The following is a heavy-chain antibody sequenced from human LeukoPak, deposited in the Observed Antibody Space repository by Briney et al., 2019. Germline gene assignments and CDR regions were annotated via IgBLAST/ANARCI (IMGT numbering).Heavy chain of an antibody. J-gene: IGHJ4*02. CDR1: GDSISRSSYF. D-gene: IGHD1-1*01. Sequence: SETLSLTCTVSGDSISRSSYFWAWIRQPPGKGLEWIGSVYSSGSTYYNPSLRSQITISVDTSKNQFSLKLTSVAAADTAVYYCARDRGTWNDDGFDYWGQGTLVTVSS. V-gene: IGHV4-39*07. CDR2: VYSSGST. CDR3: ARDRGTWNDDGFDY.